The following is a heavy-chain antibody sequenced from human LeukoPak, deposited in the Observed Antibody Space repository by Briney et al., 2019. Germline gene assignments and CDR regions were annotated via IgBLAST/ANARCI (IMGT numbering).Heavy chain of an antibody. CDR1: GFTFSSYG. J-gene: IGHJ3*02. Sequence: TGGALRLSSAASGFTFSSYGMHWVRQAPGKGLEWVAFIRYDGSNKYYADSVMGRFTISRDNSKNTLYMQMNSVRAEDTAVYYCAKDALWFGELLGAFDIWGQGKMVTVSS. V-gene: IGHV3-30*02. CDR2: IRYDGSNK. D-gene: IGHD3-10*01. CDR3: AKDALWFGELLGAFDI.